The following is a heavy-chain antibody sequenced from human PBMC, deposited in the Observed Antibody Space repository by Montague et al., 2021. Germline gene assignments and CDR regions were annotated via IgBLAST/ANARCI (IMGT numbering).Heavy chain of an antibody. Sequence: SETLSLTCAVSGDSINTPNWWTWVRQFPGKGLEWIREVYHTGSTNYKPSLKSRVTLSVAKSKNQFSLKMTSVTPADTAIYYCARRGGYSARQYSGWDVWGQGSTVTVSS. J-gene: IGHJ6*02. CDR2: VYHTGST. V-gene: IGHV4-4*02. D-gene: IGHD2-15*01. CDR1: GDSINTPNW. CDR3: ARRGGYSARQYSGWDV.